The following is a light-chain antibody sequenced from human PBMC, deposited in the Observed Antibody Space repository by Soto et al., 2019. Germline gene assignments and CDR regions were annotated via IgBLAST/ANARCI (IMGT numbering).Light chain of an antibody. CDR2: GAS. CDR3: QQYGRPGT. V-gene: IGKV3-20*01. J-gene: IGKJ1*01. Sequence: IFFTACPCTLSLSPREIATLSFRASQSVSNNYLAWYQQKPGQAPRLLIYGASNRATGIPDRFSGSGSGTDFTLTISRLAHEDFAVYYCQQYGRPGTFGQGTKVDIK. CDR1: QSVSNNY.